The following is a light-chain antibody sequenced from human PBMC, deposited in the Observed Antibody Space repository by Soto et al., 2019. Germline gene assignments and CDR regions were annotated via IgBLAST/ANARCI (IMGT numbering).Light chain of an antibody. CDR1: GSDVGGYNY. CDR3: SSYTTSNTRQIV. V-gene: IGLV2-14*01. Sequence: QSTVPQPACVSGSPGQSRTFSCTGTGSDVGGYNYVSWYQQHPGKAPKFMIYDVSNRPSGVSNRFSGSKSGNTASLTISGLQAEDGADYYCSSYTTSNTRQIVFGTGTKVTVL. CDR2: DVS. J-gene: IGLJ1*01.